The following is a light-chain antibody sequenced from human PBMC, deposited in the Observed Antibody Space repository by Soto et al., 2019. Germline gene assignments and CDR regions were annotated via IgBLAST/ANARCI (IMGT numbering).Light chain of an antibody. CDR2: AAS. Sequence: DIQMTQSPSSLSASVGDRVTLTCRASHSMSDYLNWYRQKPGKAPELLIYAASTLHSGVPSRFSGNRSGTEFTLTISGLQPEDFATYFWQQSFSTPYTFGQGTQLEIK. CDR1: HSMSDY. CDR3: QQSFSTPYT. V-gene: IGKV1-39*01. J-gene: IGKJ2*01.